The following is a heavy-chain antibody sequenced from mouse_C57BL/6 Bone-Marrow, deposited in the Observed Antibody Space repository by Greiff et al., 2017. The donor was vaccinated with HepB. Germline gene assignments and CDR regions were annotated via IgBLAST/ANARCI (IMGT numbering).Heavy chain of an antibody. CDR1: GYSITSDY. V-gene: IGHV3-8*01. D-gene: IGHD1-1*01. CDR2: ICYSGST. J-gene: IGHJ1*03. CDR3: ARVSSYRYFDV. Sequence: EVQLQQSGPGLAKPSQSLSLTCSVTGYSITSDYWNWVRKFPGNTLEYMGYICYSGSTYYNPSLISRISITRDTSKNQYYLQLNSVTTEDTATYYCARVSSYRYFDVWGTGTTVTVSS.